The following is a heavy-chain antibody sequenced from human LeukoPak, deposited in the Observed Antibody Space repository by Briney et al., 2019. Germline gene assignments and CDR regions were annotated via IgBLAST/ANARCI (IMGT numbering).Heavy chain of an antibody. CDR3: ARDYGGSSPFDY. Sequence: GGSLRLSCAASGFTFDDYGMSWVRQAPWKGLEWVSGINWNGGSTGYADSVKGRFTISRDNAKNSLYLQMNSLRAEDTAVYYCARDYGGSSPFDYWGQGTLVTVSS. CDR2: INWNGGST. V-gene: IGHV3-20*04. D-gene: IGHD4-23*01. CDR1: GFTFDDYG. J-gene: IGHJ4*02.